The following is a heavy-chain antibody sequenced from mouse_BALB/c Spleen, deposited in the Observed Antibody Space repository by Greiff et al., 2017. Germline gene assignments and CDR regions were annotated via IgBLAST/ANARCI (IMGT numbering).Heavy chain of an antibody. CDR2: IYPGNSDT. CDR1: GYSFTSYW. CDR3: TSNGNYDYAMDY. Sequence: EVQLQQSGTVLARPGASVKMSCKASGYSFTSYWMHWVKQRPGQGLEWIGAIYPGNSDTSYNQKFKGKAKLTAVTSASTAYMELSSLTNEDSAVYYCTSNGNYDYAMDYWGQGTSVTVSS. D-gene: IGHD2-1*01. J-gene: IGHJ4*01. V-gene: IGHV1-5*01.